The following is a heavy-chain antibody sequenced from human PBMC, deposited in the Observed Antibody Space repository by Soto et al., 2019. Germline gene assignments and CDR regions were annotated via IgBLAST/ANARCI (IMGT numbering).Heavy chain of an antibody. J-gene: IGHJ4*02. CDR3: AKDLSEGDYDFWSGSNPFDY. Sequence: GGSLRLSCAASGFTFSSYAMSWVRQAPGKGLEWVSAISGSGGSTYYADSVKGRFTISRDNSKNTLYLQMNSLRAEDTAVYYCAKDLSEGDYDFWSGSNPFDYWGQGTLVTVSS. V-gene: IGHV3-23*01. D-gene: IGHD3-3*01. CDR2: ISGSGGST. CDR1: GFTFSSYA.